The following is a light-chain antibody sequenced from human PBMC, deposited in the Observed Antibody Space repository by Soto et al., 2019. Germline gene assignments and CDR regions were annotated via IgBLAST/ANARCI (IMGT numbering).Light chain of an antibody. CDR3: QQYNNWPFIT. V-gene: IGKV3D-15*01. CDR1: QSVRSN. Sequence: EIVMTQSPATLSVSPVERATLSCRASQSVRSNLAWYQQKPGQSPRLLIYDASDRATGIPARFSGSGSGTEFTLTISSLQSEDFAVYYCQQYNNWPFITFGQGTRLEIK. CDR2: DAS. J-gene: IGKJ5*01.